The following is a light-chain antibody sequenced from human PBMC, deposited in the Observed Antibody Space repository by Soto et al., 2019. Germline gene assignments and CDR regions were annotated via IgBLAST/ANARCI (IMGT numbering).Light chain of an antibody. CDR1: SSNIGAAYD. CDR3: QSYDSSLSGWV. J-gene: IGLJ3*02. Sequence: QSVLTQPPSVSGAPGQRVTISCTGSSSNIGAAYDVHWYQQPPGTAPKLLIYGNSNRPSGVPERFSGSKSGTSASLAITGLQAEDEADYYCQSYDSSLSGWVFGGGTKLTVL. V-gene: IGLV1-40*01. CDR2: GNS.